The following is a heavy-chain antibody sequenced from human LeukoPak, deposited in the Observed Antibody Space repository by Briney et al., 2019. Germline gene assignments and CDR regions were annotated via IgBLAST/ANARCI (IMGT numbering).Heavy chain of an antibody. Sequence: QAXGQGRXWMGWISAYNGNTNYAQKLQGRVTMTTNTSTSTAYMELRSLRSGDTAVYYCARDRNSGSSYFDYWGQGTLVTVSS. D-gene: IGHD1-26*01. J-gene: IGHJ4*02. CDR3: ARDRNSGSSYFDY. V-gene: IGHV1-18*01. CDR2: ISAYNGNT.